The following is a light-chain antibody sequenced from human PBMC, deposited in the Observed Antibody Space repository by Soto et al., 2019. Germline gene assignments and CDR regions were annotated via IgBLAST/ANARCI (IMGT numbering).Light chain of an antibody. V-gene: IGKV3-11*01. CDR3: QQRSGT. CDR1: QSVSSY. Sequence: EIVLTQSPATLSLSPGERATLSCRASQSVSSYLAWYQQQPGQAPRLLIYDASNRATGIPARFSGSGSGTDFTLTISSLEPEDFAVYYCQQRSGTFGQGTRLEIK. CDR2: DAS. J-gene: IGKJ5*01.